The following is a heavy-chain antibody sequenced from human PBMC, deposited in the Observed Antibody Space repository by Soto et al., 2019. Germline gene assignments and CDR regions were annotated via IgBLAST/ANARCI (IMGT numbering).Heavy chain of an antibody. Sequence: QVQLVQSGAEEKKPGASVKVSCKASGYTFTSYAMHWVRQAPGQRLEWMGGINAGNGNTKYSQKFQGRVTITRDTSASTAYMELSSLRSEATAVYYCASSSVVVTALDYWGQGTLVTVSS. CDR2: INAGNGNT. CDR1: GYTFTSYA. V-gene: IGHV1-3*05. D-gene: IGHD2-21*02. CDR3: ASSSVVVTALDY. J-gene: IGHJ4*02.